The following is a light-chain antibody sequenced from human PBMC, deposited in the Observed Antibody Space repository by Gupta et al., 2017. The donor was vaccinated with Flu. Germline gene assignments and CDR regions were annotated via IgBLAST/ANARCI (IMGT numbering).Light chain of an antibody. CDR1: SLRSYY. CDR3: TYPDRSGKVV. J-gene: IGLJ3*02. V-gene: IGLV3-19*01. CDR2: GKN. Sequence: SSELTQDPAVSVALGQTVRITCQGDSLRSYYASWYQQKQGQAPVLVIEGKNHRPSGIPGRSPANCAGTAALTITTGDEAEDDAYYFYTYPDRSGKVVLGGGTKLTVL.